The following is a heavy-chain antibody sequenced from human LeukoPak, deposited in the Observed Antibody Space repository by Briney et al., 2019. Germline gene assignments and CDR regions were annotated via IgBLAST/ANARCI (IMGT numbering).Heavy chain of an antibody. D-gene: IGHD3-3*01. V-gene: IGHV3-30*18. J-gene: IGHJ3*02. CDR3: AKDFSRWATIFLYAFDI. CDR2: ISYDGSNK. CDR1: GFTFSRYG. Sequence: GGSLRLSCAASGFTFSRYGMHWVRQTPGKGLEWVAVISYDGSNKYYADSVKGRFTISRDNSKNTLYLQMNSLRAEDTAVYYCAKDFSRWATIFLYAFDIWGQGTMVTVSS.